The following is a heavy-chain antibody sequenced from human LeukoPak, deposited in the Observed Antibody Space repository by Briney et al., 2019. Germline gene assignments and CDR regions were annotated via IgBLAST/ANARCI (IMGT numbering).Heavy chain of an antibody. CDR2: ISSSSSTI. Sequence: GGSLRLSCAASGFTFSSYSMNWVRQAPGKGLEWVSYISSSSSTIYYADSVKGRFTISRDNAKNSLYLQMNSLRAEDTAVYYCARGYYYGSGSYNDAFDIWGQGTMVTVSS. D-gene: IGHD3-10*01. CDR1: GFTFSSYS. CDR3: ARGYYYGSGSYNDAFDI. V-gene: IGHV3-48*04. J-gene: IGHJ3*02.